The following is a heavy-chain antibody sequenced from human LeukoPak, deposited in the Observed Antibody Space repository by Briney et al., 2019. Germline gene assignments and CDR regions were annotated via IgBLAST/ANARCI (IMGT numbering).Heavy chain of an antibody. CDR3: ARVPIWQLVPLWIDF. V-gene: IGHV1-2*02. D-gene: IGHD6-6*01. CDR2: INPNTGDT. Sequence: ASLKISSKAFVYTFSTYYIHWVRQAPGQGPEWMGWINPNTGDTSSAQKFQDRITMTRDTSNSTAYMELSRLRSDDTAVYYCARVPIWQLVPLWIDFWGQGTLVTVSS. J-gene: IGHJ4*02. CDR1: VYTFSTYY.